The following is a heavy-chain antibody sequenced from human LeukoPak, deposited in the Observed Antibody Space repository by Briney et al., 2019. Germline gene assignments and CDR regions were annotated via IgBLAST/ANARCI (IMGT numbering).Heavy chain of an antibody. J-gene: IGHJ6*02. D-gene: IGHD1-1*01. Sequence: GGSLRLSCVASRFTFDYYAMHWVRQAPGKGLEWVSGITWNSGNIGYADSVKGRFTISRDNAKNSLYLQMNSLRAEDTALYYCAKVYDGYYYYGMDVWGQGTTVTVSS. CDR2: ITWNSGNI. CDR3: AKVYDGYYYYGMDV. V-gene: IGHV3-9*01. CDR1: RFTFDYYA.